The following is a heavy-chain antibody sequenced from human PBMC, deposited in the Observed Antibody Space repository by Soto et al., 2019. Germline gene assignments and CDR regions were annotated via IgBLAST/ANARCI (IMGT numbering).Heavy chain of an antibody. CDR2: IYYSGST. CDR1: GGSISSSSYY. D-gene: IGHD2-21*02. J-gene: IGHJ5*02. V-gene: IGHV4-39*01. Sequence: QLQLQESGPGLVKPSETLSLTCTVSGGSISSSSYYWGWIRQPPGKGLEWIGSIYYSGSTYYNPSLKSRVTISVDTSKNQFSLNLSAVTAADTAVYYCASETANRDRFDPWGQGTLVTVSS. CDR3: ASETANRDRFDP.